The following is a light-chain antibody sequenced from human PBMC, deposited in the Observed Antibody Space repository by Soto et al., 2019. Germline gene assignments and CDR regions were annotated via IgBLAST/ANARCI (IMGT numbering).Light chain of an antibody. V-gene: IGKV1-5*01. Sequence: DIQMTQSPSTLSASVGDRVTITCPSSHSIGSWLAWYQQKSGKAPKVLIYDASSLESWVPSRFSGSGSGTEFTLTITTLQPDDFATYYCQQYNNYWTFGQGTKV. CDR2: DAS. J-gene: IGKJ1*01. CDR1: HSIGSW. CDR3: QQYNNYWT.